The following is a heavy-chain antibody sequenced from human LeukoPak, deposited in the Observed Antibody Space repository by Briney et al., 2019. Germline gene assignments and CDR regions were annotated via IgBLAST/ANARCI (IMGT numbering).Heavy chain of an antibody. J-gene: IGHJ3*02. V-gene: IGHV4-61*02. Sequence: KASETLSLTCAVSGGSMSSVSNFWSWIRQPAGKGLEWIGRIHTSGNPNYNPSLKSRVTISVDTSKNQFSLQLNSVTAADTAVYYCASGDFDIWGQGTMVTVSS. CDR1: GGSMSSVSNF. CDR3: ASGDFDI. CDR2: IHTSGNP.